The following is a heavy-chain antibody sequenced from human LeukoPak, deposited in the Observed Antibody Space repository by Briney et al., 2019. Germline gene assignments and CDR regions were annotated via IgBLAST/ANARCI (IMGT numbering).Heavy chain of an antibody. D-gene: IGHD1-26*01. CDR3: ARERLSSWEPPYMDV. Sequence: PGGSLRLSCAASGFTFDDYAMHWVRQAPGKGLEGVSLINWDGGGTFYADSVKGRFTISRDNAKNSLYLQMNSLRAEDTAVYYCARERLSSWEPPYMDVWGKGTTVTVSS. J-gene: IGHJ6*03. V-gene: IGHV3-43D*03. CDR2: INWDGGGT. CDR1: GFTFDDYA.